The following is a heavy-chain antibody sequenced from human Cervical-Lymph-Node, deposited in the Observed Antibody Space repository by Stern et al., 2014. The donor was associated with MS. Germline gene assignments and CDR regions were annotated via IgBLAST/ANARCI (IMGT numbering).Heavy chain of an antibody. Sequence: QVQLQESGPGVVKPSETLSLTCTVSGGSISDSSYYWAWIRQAPEKGLDWIGSIYYSGDTYYKPSLKSRVTITVDTPKNQFPLTLSSVSAADRAVYYCARRAAGYRYYPGMDVWGQGTPVTVSS. CDR2: IYYSGDT. CDR1: GGSISDSSYY. CDR3: ARRAAGYRYYPGMDV. D-gene: IGHD6-13*01. V-gene: IGHV4-39*01. J-gene: IGHJ6*02.